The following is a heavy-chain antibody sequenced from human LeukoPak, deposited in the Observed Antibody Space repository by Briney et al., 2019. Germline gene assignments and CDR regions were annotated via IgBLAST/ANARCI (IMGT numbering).Heavy chain of an antibody. V-gene: IGHV4-59*08. CDR2: IYYSGST. J-gene: IGHJ3*02. D-gene: IGHD3-3*01. CDR3: ARGWTIEHAFDI. Sequence: SETLSLTCTVSGGSISSYYWSWIRQPPGKGLEWIGYIYYSGSTNYNPSLKSRVTISVDTSKNQFSLKLSSVTAADTAVYYCARGWTIEHAFDIWGQGTMVTVSS. CDR1: GGSISSYY.